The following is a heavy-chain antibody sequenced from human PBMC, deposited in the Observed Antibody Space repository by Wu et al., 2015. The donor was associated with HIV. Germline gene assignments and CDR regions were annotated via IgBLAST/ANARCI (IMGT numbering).Heavy chain of an antibody. CDR1: GYTFTNHY. D-gene: IGHD1-14*01. V-gene: IGHV1-46*04. CDR3: ARGHRLYWFDP. J-gene: IGHJ5*02. Sequence: QVQLVQSGAEVKKPGASVKVSCKASGYTFTNHYMHWVRQAPGQGLEWMGIINPAGGTTNYAQKLHGRVTMTSDTSTNTVYMELSSLRSEDTAVYYCARGHRLYWFDPWGQGTLVTVSS. CDR2: INPAGGTT.